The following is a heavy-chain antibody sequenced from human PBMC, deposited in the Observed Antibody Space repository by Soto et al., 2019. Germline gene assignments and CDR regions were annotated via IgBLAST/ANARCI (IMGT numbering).Heavy chain of an antibody. V-gene: IGHV1-69*02. CDR1: GGTFSSYT. D-gene: IGHD1-26*01. CDR3: ARGGSYYLYFDY. Sequence: QVQLVQSGAEVKKPGSSVKVSCKASGGTFSSYTISWVRQAPGQGLEWMGRIIPILGIANYAQKFQGRVTITADKSTSKAYMELSSLRSEDTAVYYCARGGSYYLYFDYWGQGTLVTVSS. J-gene: IGHJ4*02. CDR2: IIPILGIA.